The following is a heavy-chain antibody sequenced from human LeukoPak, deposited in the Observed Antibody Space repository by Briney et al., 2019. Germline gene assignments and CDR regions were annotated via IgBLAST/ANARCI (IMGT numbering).Heavy chain of an antibody. V-gene: IGHV1-18*01. D-gene: IGHD3-3*01. J-gene: IGHJ4*02. CDR3: ARVTEGGFWSGYYYY. CDR2: ISAYNGNT. Sequence: ASVKVSCKASGYTFTSYGISWVRQAPGQGLEWMGWISAYNGNTNYAQKLQGRVTMTTDTSTSTAYMELRSLRSDDTAVYYCARVTEGGFWSGYYYYWGQGTLVTVSS. CDR1: GYTFTSYG.